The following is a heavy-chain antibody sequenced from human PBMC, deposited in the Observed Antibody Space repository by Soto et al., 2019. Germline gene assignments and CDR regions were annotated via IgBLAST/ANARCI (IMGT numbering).Heavy chain of an antibody. V-gene: IGHV1-69*06. CDR1: GGTFSSYA. D-gene: IGHD1-1*01. J-gene: IGHJ4*02. CDR2: IIPIFGTA. CDR3: ARDQTRQAKNQLFDF. Sequence: GASVKVSCKASGGTFSSYAISWVRQAPGQGLEWMGGIIPIFGTADYAQKFQGRVTITADKSTSTAYMELSSLRSEDTAVYYCARDQTRQAKNQLFDFWGQGTLVTVSS.